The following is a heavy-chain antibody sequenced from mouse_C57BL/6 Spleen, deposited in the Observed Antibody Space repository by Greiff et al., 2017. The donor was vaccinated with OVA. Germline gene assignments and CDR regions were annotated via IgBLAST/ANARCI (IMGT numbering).Heavy chain of an antibody. D-gene: IGHD3-2*02. CDR3: ASTAQATSYAMDY. Sequence: EVQLQESGPELVKPGASVKISCKASGYSFTDYNMNWVKQSNGKSLEWIGVINPNYGTTSYNQKFKGKATLTVDQSSSTAYMELNSLTSEDSAVYYCASTAQATSYAMDYWGQGTSVTVSS. V-gene: IGHV1-39*01. CDR1: GYSFTDYN. CDR2: INPNYGTT. J-gene: IGHJ4*01.